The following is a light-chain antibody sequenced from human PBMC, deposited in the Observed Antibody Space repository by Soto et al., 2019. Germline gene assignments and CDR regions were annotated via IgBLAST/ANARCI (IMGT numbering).Light chain of an antibody. Sequence: EIVLTQSPGTLYLSPGQRATLSCRASQSVSSDYLAWFQQKPGQAPRLLIYGASSRATGIPDRFSGGGSGTDVTLTISRLEPEDFAVYYCQQYGSSPRTFGQGTKVEIK. J-gene: IGKJ1*01. V-gene: IGKV3-20*01. CDR2: GAS. CDR3: QQYGSSPRT. CDR1: QSVSSDY.